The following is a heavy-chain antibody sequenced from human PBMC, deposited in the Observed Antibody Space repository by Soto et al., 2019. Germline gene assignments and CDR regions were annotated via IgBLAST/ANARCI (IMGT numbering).Heavy chain of an antibody. D-gene: IGHD4-17*01. CDR3: ARDPSYGDYSYYGMDV. Sequence: QVQLQESGPGLVKPSQTLSLTCTVSGASINGGGYYWSWIRQHPGKGLEWIGSIYYSGNTYYSPSLKRRVTISVDTSTNHFSLRLTSVTAADTAVYYCARDPSYGDYSYYGMDVWGQGTTVTVSS. CDR1: GASINGGGYY. CDR2: IYYSGNT. V-gene: IGHV4-31*03. J-gene: IGHJ6*02.